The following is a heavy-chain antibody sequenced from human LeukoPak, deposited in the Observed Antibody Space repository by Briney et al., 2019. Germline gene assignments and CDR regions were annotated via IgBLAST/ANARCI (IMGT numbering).Heavy chain of an antibody. V-gene: IGHV1-2*02. D-gene: IGHD4-17*01. CDR1: GYTFTGYF. CDR3: ARVQGDYDFDY. CDR2: INPNSADT. Sequence: ASVKVSCKASGYTFTGYFIQWVRQAPGQGLEWMGWINPNSADTNYAQNFQGRVTMTRDASITTAYMEVSSLRSDDTAVYYCARVQGDYDFDYWGQGTLVTVSS. J-gene: IGHJ4*02.